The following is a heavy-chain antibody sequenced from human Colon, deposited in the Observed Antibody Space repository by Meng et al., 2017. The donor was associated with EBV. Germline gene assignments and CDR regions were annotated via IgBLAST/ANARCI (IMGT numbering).Heavy chain of an antibody. CDR3: ARRRGGSGRDC. CDR2: IYHSGST. D-gene: IGHD3-10*01. V-gene: IGHV4-39*01. Sequence: APERVRLSVTPSPPCTVSGGSISSSHYYWGWVRQPPGKGLQWIGTIYHSGSTSYNPSLQSRVTMFVDTSKNQFSLMLTSVTATDTAVYYCARRRGGSGRDCWGQGTLVTVSS. CDR1: GGSISSSHYY. J-gene: IGHJ4*02.